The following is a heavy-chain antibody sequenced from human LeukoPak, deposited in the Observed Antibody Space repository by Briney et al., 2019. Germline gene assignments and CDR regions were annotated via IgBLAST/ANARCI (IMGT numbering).Heavy chain of an antibody. V-gene: IGHV3-21*01. CDR3: AREVYGSGSLYFQH. Sequence: GGSLRLSCAASGFTFSSYSMNWVRQAPGKELEWVSSISSSSSYIYYADSVKGRFTISRDNAKNSLYLQMNSLRAEDTAVYYCAREVYGSGSLYFQHWGQGTLVTVSS. D-gene: IGHD3-10*01. J-gene: IGHJ1*01. CDR1: GFTFSSYS. CDR2: ISSSSSYI.